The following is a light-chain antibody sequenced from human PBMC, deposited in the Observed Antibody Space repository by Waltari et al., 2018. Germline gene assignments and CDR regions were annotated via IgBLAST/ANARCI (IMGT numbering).Light chain of an antibody. J-gene: IGLJ3*02. CDR1: TLPKQY. CDR2: PDR. CDR3: QSADNGGGYPNWV. Sequence: YELTQPSSVSVSPGPTARIPCSADTLPKQYIYWDPQKPGPAPVLLFSPDRDRPSGIPERFSVSSSGTTVTLIIRGVQAEDEADYYCQSADNGGGYPNWVFGGGTKLTVL. V-gene: IGLV3-25*03.